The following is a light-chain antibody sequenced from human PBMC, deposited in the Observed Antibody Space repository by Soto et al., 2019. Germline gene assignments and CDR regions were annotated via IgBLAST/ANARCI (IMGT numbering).Light chain of an antibody. V-gene: IGLV1-40*01. CDR1: SSNIGAGFD. CDR3: TSYDISLRGNV. CDR2: GNS. J-gene: IGLJ1*01. Sequence: QSVLTQPPSVSGAPGQRVIMSCTGSSSNIGAGFDVHWYQQLPGSAPTLLIFGNSNRPTGVPDRFSASKGGTSASLTITGLQADDEAAYSCTSYDISLRGNVFGPGTKLTVL.